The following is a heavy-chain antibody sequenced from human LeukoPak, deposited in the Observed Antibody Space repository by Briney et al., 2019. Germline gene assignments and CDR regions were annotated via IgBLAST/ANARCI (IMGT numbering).Heavy chain of an antibody. CDR1: GFTFSSYS. D-gene: IGHD2-2*01. V-gene: IGHV3-48*04. J-gene: IGHJ6*03. CDR2: ISSSGSTI. CDR3: ARVVVPAASGYMDV. Sequence: GSLRLSCAASGFTFSSYSMNWVRQAPGKGLEWVSYISSSGSTIYYADSVKGRFTISRDNAKNSLYLQMNSLRAEDTAVYYCARVVVPAASGYMDVWGKGTTVTVSS.